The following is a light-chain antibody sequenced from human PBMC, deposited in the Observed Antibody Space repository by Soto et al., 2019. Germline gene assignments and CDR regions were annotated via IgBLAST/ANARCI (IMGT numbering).Light chain of an antibody. CDR1: SSNIGAGYD. CDR2: GNS. V-gene: IGLV1-40*01. Sequence: QSVLTQPPSVSGAPGQRVTISCTGRSSNIGAGYDVHWYQQLPGTAPKLLIYGNSNRPSGVPDRFSGSKSGTSASLAITGLQAEDEAYYYCQSYDSSLSGYVFGTGTQLTVL. J-gene: IGLJ1*01. CDR3: QSYDSSLSGYV.